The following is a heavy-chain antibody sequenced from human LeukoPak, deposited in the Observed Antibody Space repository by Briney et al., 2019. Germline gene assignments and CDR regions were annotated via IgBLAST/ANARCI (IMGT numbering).Heavy chain of an antibody. J-gene: IGHJ4*02. V-gene: IGHV1-69*04. CDR2: IIPIFGIA. Sequence: SVKVSCKASGGTCSSYAISWVRQAPGQGLEWMGRIIPIFGIANYAQKFQGRVTITADKSTSTAYMELSSLRSEDTAVYYCAYGDTPSYWGQGTLVTVSS. CDR1: GGTCSSYA. CDR3: AYGDTPSY. D-gene: IGHD4-17*01.